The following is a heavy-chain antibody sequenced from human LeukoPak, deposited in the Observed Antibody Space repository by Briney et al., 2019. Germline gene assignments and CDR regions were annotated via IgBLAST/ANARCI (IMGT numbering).Heavy chain of an antibody. CDR3: ARLVVVMGFDY. CDR1: GFTVSSNY. V-gene: IGHV3-53*01. D-gene: IGHD3-22*01. J-gene: IGHJ4*02. CDR2: IYSGGST. Sequence: GGSLRLSCAASGFTVSSNYMSWVRQAPGKGLEWVSVIYSGGSTYYADSVKGRFTISRDNSKNTLYLQMNSLRAEDTAVYYCARLVVVMGFDYWGQGTLVTVSS.